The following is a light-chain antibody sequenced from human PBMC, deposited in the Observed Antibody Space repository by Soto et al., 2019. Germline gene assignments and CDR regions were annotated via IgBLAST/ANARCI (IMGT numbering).Light chain of an antibody. CDR3: CSYVDTDTWV. CDR2: GVS. CDR1: NSDVGGYNY. J-gene: IGLJ3*02. V-gene: IGLV2-11*01. Sequence: LTQPRSVSGSPGQSVTISCTGTNSDVGGYNYVSWYQQYPGKAPKLMISGVSERPSGVPDRFSGSKSGNTASLTISGLQAEDEADYYCCSYVDTDTWVFGGGTKVTV.